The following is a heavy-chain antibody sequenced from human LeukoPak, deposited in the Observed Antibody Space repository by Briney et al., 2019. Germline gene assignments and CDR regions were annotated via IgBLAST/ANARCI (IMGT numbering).Heavy chain of an antibody. CDR1: GFAFSSFA. V-gene: IGHV3-23*01. Sequence: PGGSLRLSCAASGFAFSSFAMSWVRQAPGKGLEWVSSISGSGGSTYYADSVKGRFTISRDGSKNTLYVQMNSLRAEDTAVYYCAKGVGTNKGGYYLDYWGQGTPVTVSS. J-gene: IGHJ4*02. CDR2: ISGSGGST. CDR3: AKGVGTNKGGYYLDY. D-gene: IGHD1-26*01.